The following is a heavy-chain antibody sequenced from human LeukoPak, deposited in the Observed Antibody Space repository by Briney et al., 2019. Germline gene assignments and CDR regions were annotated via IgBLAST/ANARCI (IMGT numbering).Heavy chain of an antibody. Sequence: PGGSLRLSCAASGFTFSSYWMHWVRQAPGKGLVWVSRINSDGSSTSYADSVKGRFTISRDNAKNTLYLQLNSLRAEDTAVYYCATDTGWGTHCDSWGQGTLVTVSS. CDR1: GFTFSSYW. CDR2: INSDGSST. CDR3: ATDTGWGTHCDS. D-gene: IGHD2-8*02. J-gene: IGHJ4*02. V-gene: IGHV3-74*01.